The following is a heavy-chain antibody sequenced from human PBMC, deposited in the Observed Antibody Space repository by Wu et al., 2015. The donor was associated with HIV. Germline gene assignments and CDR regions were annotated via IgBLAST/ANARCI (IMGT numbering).Heavy chain of an antibody. Sequence: QVQLVQSGAEVKKPGASVKVSCKASGYTFTNYYIHWVRQAPGQGLEWMGAINSNGGSTRYAQKFQGRVTMTSDTSTSTVYMELSSLRSEDTAVYFCARGGSTVTAFRGVFAYYFDYWGQGTLVTVSS. CDR3: ARGGSTVTAFRGVFAYYFDY. CDR2: INSNGGST. D-gene: IGHD4-17*01. J-gene: IGHJ4*02. V-gene: IGHV1-46*01. CDR1: GYTFTNYY.